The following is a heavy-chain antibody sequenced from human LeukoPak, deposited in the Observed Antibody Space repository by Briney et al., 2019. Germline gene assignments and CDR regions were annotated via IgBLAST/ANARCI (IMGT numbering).Heavy chain of an antibody. D-gene: IGHD3-16*01. CDR1: GCSISSASSE. CDR3: ARRLDGGFDY. CDR2: IYYSGSA. J-gene: IGHJ4*02. Sequence: SETLSLTCTVSGCSISSASSEGGWIRQPPGKGLEWIGNIYYSGSAYYNPSLKSRGTISVDTSKNQFSLKLSSVTAADTAVYYCARRLDGGFDYWGQGTLVTVSS. V-gene: IGHV4-39*01.